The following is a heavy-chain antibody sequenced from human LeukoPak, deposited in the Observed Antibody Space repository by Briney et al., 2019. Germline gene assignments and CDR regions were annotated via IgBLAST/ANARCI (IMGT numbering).Heavy chain of an antibody. V-gene: IGHV1-69*13. J-gene: IGHJ4*02. D-gene: IGHD2-8*02. CDR2: IIPIFGTA. CDR1: GGTLSSYA. CDR3: ARDPAPTGDR. Sequence: GASVKVSCKASGGTLSSYAISWVRQAPGQGLEWMGGIIPIFGTANYAQKFQGRVTITADESTSTAYMELSSLRSEDTAVYYCARDPAPTGDRWGQGTLVTVSS.